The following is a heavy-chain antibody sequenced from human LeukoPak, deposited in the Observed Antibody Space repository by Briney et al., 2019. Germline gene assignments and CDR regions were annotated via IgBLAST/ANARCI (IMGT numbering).Heavy chain of an antibody. CDR1: DDTFTTYR. CDR2: ISPNNGRT. J-gene: IGHJ4*02. D-gene: IGHD3-22*01. V-gene: IGHV1-18*01. Sequence: GASVRDSCKASDDTFTTYRVSWVRQATWVRQAPGQGLEWMGSISPNNGRTNYAQKFQGRLTMTTDTSTNTAYLDLRSLRSDDTAIYYCALSYFDRSGYFHWGQGTLVAVSS. CDR3: ALSYFDRSGYFH.